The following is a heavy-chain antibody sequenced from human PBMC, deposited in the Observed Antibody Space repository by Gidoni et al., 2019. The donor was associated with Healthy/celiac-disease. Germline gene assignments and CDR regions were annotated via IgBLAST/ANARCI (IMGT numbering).Heavy chain of an antibody. CDR2: INWNSGSI. CDR1: GSTFDDHA. Sequence: EVQLVVSRGGLVQSGRSVRPSCAASGSTFDDHAMHWVRQAPGQGLEWVSGINWNSGSIGYADSVKGRFTITRDNAKNSLYMQMSSLRAEDTALYYCAKDSSVTPVASDYFQHWGQGTLVTVSS. V-gene: IGHV3-9*01. D-gene: IGHD3-16*02. J-gene: IGHJ1*01. CDR3: AKDSSVTPVASDYFQH.